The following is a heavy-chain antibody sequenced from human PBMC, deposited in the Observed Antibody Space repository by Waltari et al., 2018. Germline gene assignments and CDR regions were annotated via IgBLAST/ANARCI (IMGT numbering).Heavy chain of an antibody. CDR2: ISRDGKTI. J-gene: IGHJ4*02. CDR3: AREGGYCSSTSCPY. D-gene: IGHD2-2*01. CDR1: GFTFSRYE. V-gene: IGHV3-48*03. Sequence: EVQLVESGGGLVQPGGSLRISCAASGFTFSRYEMNWVRQAPGKGLELVSNISRDGKTIHYADSVKGRFTISRDNAKNSLHLQMNTLRAEDTAVYYCAREGGYCSSTSCPYWGQGTLVTVSS.